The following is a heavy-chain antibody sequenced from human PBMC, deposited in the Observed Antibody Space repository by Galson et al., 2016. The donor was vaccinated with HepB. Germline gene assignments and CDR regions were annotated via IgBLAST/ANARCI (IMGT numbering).Heavy chain of an antibody. CDR1: GFIFSNHG. V-gene: IGHV3-33*01. Sequence: SLRLSCAASGFIFSNHGMHWVRQALGKGLEWVAVLWSDGSNQNYADSVRGRFTISRDTSKNTLFLQMNSLRAEDTAVYYCGRDPSHTIDIRGQGTMVTVSS. CDR3: GRDPSHTIDI. D-gene: IGHD2-2*01. CDR2: LWSDGSNQ. J-gene: IGHJ3*02.